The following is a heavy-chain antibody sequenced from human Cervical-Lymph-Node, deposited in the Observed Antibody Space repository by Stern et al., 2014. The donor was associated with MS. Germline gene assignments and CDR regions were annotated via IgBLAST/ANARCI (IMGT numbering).Heavy chain of an antibody. D-gene: IGHD2-15*01. Sequence: VQLVESGAEVKKPGASVKVSCKASGYTFTSYGISWVRQAPGQGLEWMGWISAYNGNTNYAQKLQGRVTVTTDTSTSTAHMELRSLRSDDTAVYYCARGYCSGGSCSPPFGYWGQGTLVTVSS. CDR1: GYTFTSYG. CDR2: ISAYNGNT. CDR3: ARGYCSGGSCSPPFGY. V-gene: IGHV1-18*04. J-gene: IGHJ4*02.